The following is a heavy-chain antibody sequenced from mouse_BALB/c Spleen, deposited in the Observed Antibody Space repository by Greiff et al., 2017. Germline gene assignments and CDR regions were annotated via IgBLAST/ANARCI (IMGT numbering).Heavy chain of an antibody. CDR3: ARGGNYRGYYAMDY. CDR2: ISYDGSN. D-gene: IGHD2-1*01. J-gene: IGHJ4*01. Sequence: EVQLQESGPGLVKPSQSLSLTCSVTGYSITSGHYWNWIRQFPGNKLEWMGYISYDGSNNYNPSLKNRISITRDTSKNQFFLKLNSVTTEDTATYYCARGGNYRGYYAMDYWGQGTSVTVSS. CDR1: GYSITSGHY. V-gene: IGHV3-6*02.